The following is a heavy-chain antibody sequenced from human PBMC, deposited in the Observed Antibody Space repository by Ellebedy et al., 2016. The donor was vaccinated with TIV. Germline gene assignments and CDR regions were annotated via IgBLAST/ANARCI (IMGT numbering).Heavy chain of an antibody. V-gene: IGHV3-30-3*01. CDR3: ATKGGAGDYFDY. CDR2: VSYDESDK. D-gene: IGHD1-26*01. J-gene: IGHJ4*02. Sequence: GGSLRLSCAASGFTLRSYWMHWVRQAPGKGLEWITFVSYDESDKYYADSVKGRFTISRDNSKNTLYLQMNSLRAEDTAVYFCATKGGAGDYFDYWGQGTLVTVSS. CDR1: GFTLRSYW.